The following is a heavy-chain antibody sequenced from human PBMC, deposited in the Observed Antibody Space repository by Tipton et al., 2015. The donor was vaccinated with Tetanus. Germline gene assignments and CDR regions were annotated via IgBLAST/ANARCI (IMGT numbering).Heavy chain of an antibody. J-gene: IGHJ4*02. CDR1: GYTFTNYG. Sequence: QVQLVQSGPEVKKPGASVKVSCKASGYTFTNYGMHWVRQAPGQRPQWMGWINAGNGNVAYSQNFQGRVTITRDTSATTVYMELSSLRSEDTAVYYCARDYFGSGSYYFFDHWGQGTLVTVSS. CDR2: INAGNGNV. D-gene: IGHD3-10*01. CDR3: ARDYFGSGSYYFFDH. V-gene: IGHV1-3*01.